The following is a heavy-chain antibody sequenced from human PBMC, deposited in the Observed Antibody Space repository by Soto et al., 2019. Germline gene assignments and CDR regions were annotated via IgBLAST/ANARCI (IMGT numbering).Heavy chain of an antibody. V-gene: IGHV3-23*01. Sequence: EVQLLESGGGLVQPGGSLRLSCAASGVTFRSYAMGWVRQAPGKGLDWVSAISGSGGSTYYADSVKGRFTISRDISKSTLYLQMNSLRADDTAVYYCAMDNSGTYWHFDLWGRDTLVTVSS. CDR2: ISGSGGST. J-gene: IGHJ2*01. CDR3: AMDNSGTYWHFDL. CDR1: GVTFRSYA. D-gene: IGHD1-26*01.